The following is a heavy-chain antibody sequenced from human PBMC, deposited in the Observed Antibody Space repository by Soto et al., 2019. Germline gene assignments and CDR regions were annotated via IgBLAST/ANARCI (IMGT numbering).Heavy chain of an antibody. CDR3: AHRLGIVVVPAAMEADAFDI. CDR1: GFSLSTSGVG. Sequence: QITLKESGPTLVKPTQTLTLTCTFSGFSLSTSGVGVGWIRQPPGKALEWLALIYWDDDKRYSPSLKSRLTIPKDTSKNQVVLTMTNMDPVDTATYYCAHRLGIVVVPAAMEADAFDIWGHGTMVTVSS. J-gene: IGHJ3*02. V-gene: IGHV2-5*02. D-gene: IGHD2-2*01. CDR2: IYWDDDK.